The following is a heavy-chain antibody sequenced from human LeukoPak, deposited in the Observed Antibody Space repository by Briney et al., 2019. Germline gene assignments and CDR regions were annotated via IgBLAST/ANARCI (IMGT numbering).Heavy chain of an antibody. CDR3: ARVYYGSGNYYFDY. J-gene: IGHJ4*02. D-gene: IGHD3-10*01. CDR2: IYSSGST. CDR1: GGSIRGYY. Sequence: SETLSLTCNVSGGSIRGYYWSWIRQPPGKGLEWIGYIYSSGSTNYNPSLKSRVTMSVDTSKNQFSLKLSSVTAADTAVYYCARVYYGSGNYYFDYWGQGTLVTVSS. V-gene: IGHV4-59*12.